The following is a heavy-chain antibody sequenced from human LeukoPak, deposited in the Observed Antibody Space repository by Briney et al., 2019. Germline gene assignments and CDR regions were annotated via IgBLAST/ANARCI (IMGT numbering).Heavy chain of an antibody. Sequence: PSETLSLTCTVSGGSISSYYWSWIRQPPGKGLEWIGYIYYSGSTNYNPSLKSRVTISVDTSKNQFSLKLSSVTAADTAVYYCARTTEAHSWRTRYYDYYMDVWGKGATVTVSS. D-gene: IGHD6-13*01. J-gene: IGHJ6*03. CDR3: ARTTEAHSWRTRYYDYYMDV. V-gene: IGHV4-59*01. CDR1: GGSISSYY. CDR2: IYYSGST.